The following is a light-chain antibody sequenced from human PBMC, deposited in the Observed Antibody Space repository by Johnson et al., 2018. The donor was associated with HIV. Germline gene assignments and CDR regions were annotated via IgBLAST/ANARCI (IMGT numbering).Light chain of an antibody. CDR1: SSNIGNNY. CDR3: GTWDSSLSAYV. J-gene: IGLJ1*01. Sequence: QSVLTQPPSVSAAPGQKVTISCSGSSSNIGNNYVSWYQQLPGTAPKLLIYENNKRPSGLPDRFSGTKSGTSHDQGITGIQTGDEPDYYCGTWDSSLSAYVFGTGAKFTVL. CDR2: ENN. V-gene: IGLV1-51*02.